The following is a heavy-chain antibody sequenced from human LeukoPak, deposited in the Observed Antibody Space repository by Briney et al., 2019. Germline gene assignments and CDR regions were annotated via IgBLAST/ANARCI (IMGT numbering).Heavy chain of an antibody. CDR3: ARSIGYVTADAFDI. D-gene: IGHD5-12*01. CDR2: IYRSGAT. Sequence: SETLSLTCAVYGGSFSGYYWAWLRQPPGKGLEWIGIIYRSGATYYNPSLKSRVTISVDTSKNHFSLKLSSVTAADTAVYYCARSIGYVTADAFDIWGQGTMVTVSS. V-gene: IGHV4-38-2*01. J-gene: IGHJ3*02. CDR1: GGSFSGYY.